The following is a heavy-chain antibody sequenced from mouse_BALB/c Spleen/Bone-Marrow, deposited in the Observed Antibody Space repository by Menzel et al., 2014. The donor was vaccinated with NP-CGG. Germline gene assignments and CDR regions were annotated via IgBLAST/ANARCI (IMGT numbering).Heavy chain of an antibody. D-gene: IGHD2-4*01. Sequence: QVHVKQSGAELAKPGASVKMSCKASGYTFTSYWMHWVKQRPGQGLEWIGYIYPSTGYTEHNQKFKDKAIMTADKSSSTAHMQLSSLTSEDSAVYYCARDDYAYWGQGTLVTGSA. V-gene: IGHV1-7*01. CDR3: ARDDYAY. CDR2: IYPSTGYT. J-gene: IGHJ3*01. CDR1: GYTFTSYW.